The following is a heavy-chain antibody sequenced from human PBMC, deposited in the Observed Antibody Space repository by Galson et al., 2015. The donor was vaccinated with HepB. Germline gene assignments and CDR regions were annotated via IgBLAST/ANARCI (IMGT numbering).Heavy chain of an antibody. D-gene: IGHD3-22*01. J-gene: IGHJ4*02. V-gene: IGHV4-59*08. CDR2: IYYSGNT. CDR3: ARRAYDSSGYYTL. Sequence: ETLSLTCTVSGVSISNYYWSWIRQPPGKGLEWIGYIYYSGNTNYNPSLKSRVTISLDTSKNYFSLRLSSVTAADTAVYYCARRAYDSSGYYTLWGQGTLVTVSS. CDR1: GVSISNYY.